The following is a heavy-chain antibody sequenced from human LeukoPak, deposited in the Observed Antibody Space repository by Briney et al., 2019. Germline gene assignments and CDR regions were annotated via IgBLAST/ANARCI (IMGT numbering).Heavy chain of an antibody. CDR3: AKLSADFWGGHSINYYYYYGMDV. D-gene: IGHD3-3*01. CDR1: GFTFSSYA. J-gene: IGHJ6*02. Sequence: PGGSLRLSCAASGFTFSSYAMSWVRQAPGKGLEWVSAISGSGDNTYYADSVKGRFTISRDNSKNTLYLQMNNLRAEDTAVYYCAKLSADFWGGHSINYYYYYGMDVWGQGTTVTVSS. CDR2: ISGSGDNT. V-gene: IGHV3-23*01.